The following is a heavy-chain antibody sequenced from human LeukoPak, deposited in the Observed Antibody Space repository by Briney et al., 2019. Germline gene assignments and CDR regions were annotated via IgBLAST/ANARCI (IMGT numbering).Heavy chain of an antibody. V-gene: IGHV3-9*01. CDR2: ISWNSGSI. Sequence: PGGSLRLSCAASGFTFDDYAMHWVRQAPGKGLEWVSGISWNSGSIGYADSVKGRFTISRDNAKNSLYLQMNSLRAEDTALYYCAKVLQWELQGPADYWGQGTLVTVSS. J-gene: IGHJ4*02. CDR1: GFTFDDYA. CDR3: AKVLQWELQGPADY. D-gene: IGHD1-26*01.